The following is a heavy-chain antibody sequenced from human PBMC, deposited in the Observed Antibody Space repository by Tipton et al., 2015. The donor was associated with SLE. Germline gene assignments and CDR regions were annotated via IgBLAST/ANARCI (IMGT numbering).Heavy chain of an antibody. CDR3: ARIAKEGVSGY. J-gene: IGHJ4*02. D-gene: IGHD3-10*01. CDR1: GGSISTYY. Sequence: TLSLTCTVSGGSISTYYWSWIRQPPGKGLEWIGYIYYSGSTNYNPSLKSRLTISVDTSKNQFSLKLSSVTAADTAVYYCARIAKEGVSGYWGQGTLVTVSS. CDR2: IYYSGST. V-gene: IGHV4-59*01.